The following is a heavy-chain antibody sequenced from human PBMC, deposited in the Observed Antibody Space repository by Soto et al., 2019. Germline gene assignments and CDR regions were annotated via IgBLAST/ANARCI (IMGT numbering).Heavy chain of an antibody. CDR1: GYSFANYW. J-gene: IGHJ4*02. CDR2: IHPADSDT. Sequence: VESLKISCNTSGYSFANYWIGWGRQMPWKGLEWMAIIHPADSDTRYSPSFQGQVTISADKFISTAYLQWNSLKASDTAMYYCARPSNNYVAYWGQGTLVTVSS. CDR3: ARPSNNYVAY. V-gene: IGHV5-51*01.